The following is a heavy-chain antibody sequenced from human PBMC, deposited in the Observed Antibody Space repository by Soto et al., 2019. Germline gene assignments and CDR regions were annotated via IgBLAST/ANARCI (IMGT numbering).Heavy chain of an antibody. J-gene: IGHJ3*02. CDR3: AKGGPESEYAVYAFDI. CDR1: GFTFRSYA. V-gene: IGHV3-23*01. CDR2: LSDSGAST. Sequence: GGSLRLSCAGSGFTFRSYAMTWVRQAPGKGLEWVSTLSDSGASTFHADSVKGRFTISRDNSRNRLYLQMNSLRAEDTAVYYCAKGGPESEYAVYAFDIWGQGTMVTVSS. D-gene: IGHD2-2*01.